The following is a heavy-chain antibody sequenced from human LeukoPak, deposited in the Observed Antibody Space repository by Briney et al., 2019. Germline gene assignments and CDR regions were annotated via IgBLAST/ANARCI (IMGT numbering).Heavy chain of an antibody. J-gene: IGHJ4*02. V-gene: IGHV3-21*06. CDR3: AREGPRGNSQFDY. D-gene: IGHD2/OR15-2a*01. CDR2: ISSSSTYI. Sequence: GGSLRLSCAASGFTFSSYNMNWGRQAPGKGLEWVSSISSSSTYIYYADSVKGRFTISRDNAKNSLYLQMNSLRAEDTAVYYCAREGPRGNSQFDYWGQGTLVTVSS. CDR1: GFTFSSYN.